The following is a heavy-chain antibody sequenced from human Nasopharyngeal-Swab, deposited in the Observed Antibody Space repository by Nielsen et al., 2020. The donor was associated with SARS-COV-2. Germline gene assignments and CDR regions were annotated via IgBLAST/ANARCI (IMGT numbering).Heavy chain of an antibody. CDR3: AAGADYYYYYMDV. CDR2: ITPILGIA. Sequence: SVKVSCKASGGTFSSYAISWVRQAPGQGLEWMGRITPILGIANYAQKFQGRVTITADKSTSTAYMELSSLRSEDTAVYYCAAGADYYYYYMDVWGKGTTVTVSS. D-gene: IGHD1-26*01. J-gene: IGHJ6*03. CDR1: GGTFSSYA. V-gene: IGHV1-69*04.